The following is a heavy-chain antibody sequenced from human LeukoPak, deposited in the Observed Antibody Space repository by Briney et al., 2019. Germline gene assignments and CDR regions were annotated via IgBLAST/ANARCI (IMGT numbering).Heavy chain of an antibody. CDR1: GYTFTSYD. CDR3: ARGSSSFRWSPTEVDI. D-gene: IGHD6-13*01. V-gene: IGHV1-8*01. Sequence: GASVKVSCKASGYTFTSYDINWVRQATGQGLEWMGWMNPNSGNTGYAQKFQGRVTMTRNTSISTAYMELRSLRSDDTAVYYCARGSSSFRWSPTEVDIWGQGTMVTVSS. CDR2: MNPNSGNT. J-gene: IGHJ3*02.